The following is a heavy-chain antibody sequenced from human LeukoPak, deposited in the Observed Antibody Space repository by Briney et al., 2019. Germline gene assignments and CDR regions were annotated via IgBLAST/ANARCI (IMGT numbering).Heavy chain of an antibody. J-gene: IGHJ5*02. Sequence: ASVKVSCKASGYTFTSYGISWVRQAPGQGLEWMGWISAYNGNTNYAQKLQGRVTMTTDTSTSTAYMELRSLRSDDTAVYYCAGVRGDYGDYVHWFDPWGQGTLVTVSS. CDR3: AGVRGDYGDYVHWFDP. CDR2: ISAYNGNT. D-gene: IGHD4-17*01. CDR1: GYTFTSYG. V-gene: IGHV1-18*01.